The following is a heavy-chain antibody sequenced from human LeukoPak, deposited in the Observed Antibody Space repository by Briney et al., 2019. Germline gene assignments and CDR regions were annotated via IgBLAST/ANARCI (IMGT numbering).Heavy chain of an antibody. CDR2: VYYSGST. CDR3: ARITFGGVIVT. J-gene: IGHJ5*02. Sequence: SETLSLTCTVSGGSISSGSYYWGWIRQPPGKGLEWIGSVYYSGSTYYNPSLISRVTISVDTSKNQFSLKVTSVTAAETAVYYCARITFGGVIVTWGQGTLVTVSS. CDR1: GGSISSGSYY. V-gene: IGHV4-39*01. D-gene: IGHD3-16*02.